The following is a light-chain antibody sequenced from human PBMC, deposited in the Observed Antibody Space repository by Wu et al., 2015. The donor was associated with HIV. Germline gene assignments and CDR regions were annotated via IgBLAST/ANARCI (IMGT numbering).Light chain of an antibody. CDR2: AAS. V-gene: IGKV1-17*03. CDR1: QGISDY. Sequence: IQMTQSPSAMSASVGDRVTITCRASQGISDYLAWFQQEPGKVPKRLIFAASILQPGVPSRFSGSGSGTEFTLTINSLQPEDFATYYCLQHNTYPPTFGQGTKVEIK. CDR3: LQHNTYPPT. J-gene: IGKJ1*01.